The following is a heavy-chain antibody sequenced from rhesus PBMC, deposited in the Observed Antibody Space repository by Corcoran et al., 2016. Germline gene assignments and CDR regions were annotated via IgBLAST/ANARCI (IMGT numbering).Heavy chain of an antibody. D-gene: IGHD6-31*01. J-gene: IGHJ5-2*02. V-gene: IGHV4-80*01. CDR2: INGNSGST. CDR1: GGSFSSYW. CDR3: ARAGAAARPGHV. Sequence: QVQLQESGPGLVTPSETLSLTCAVSGGSFSSYWWSWIRQPPGKGLEWMGEINGNSGSTNAIPTLMSRVTIAKDASKNQFSRKRSSVTAADTAVYYCARAGAAARPGHVWGRVVLGTVSS.